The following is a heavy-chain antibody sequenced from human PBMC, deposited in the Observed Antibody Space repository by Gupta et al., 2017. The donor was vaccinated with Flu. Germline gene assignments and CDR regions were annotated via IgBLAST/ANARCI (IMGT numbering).Heavy chain of an antibody. CDR2: INHSGST. CDR1: GGSFSGYY. Sequence: QVQLQQWGAGLLKPSETLSLTCAVYGGSFSGYYWSWIRQPPGKGLEWIGEINHSGSTNYNPSLKSRVTISVDTSKNQFSLKLSSVTAADTAVYYCGGSTSPLFWFDPWGQGTLVTVSS. V-gene: IGHV4-34*01. J-gene: IGHJ5*02. CDR3: GGSTSPLFWFDP.